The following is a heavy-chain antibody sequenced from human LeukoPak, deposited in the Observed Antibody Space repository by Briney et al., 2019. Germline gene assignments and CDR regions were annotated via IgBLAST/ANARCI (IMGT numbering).Heavy chain of an antibody. CDR2: ISYDGSNK. J-gene: IGHJ4*02. V-gene: IGHV3-30-3*01. CDR3: ARVYYYDSSGYSAPDY. Sequence: GGSLRLSCAASGFTFSSYAMHWVRQAPGKGLEWVAVISYDGSNKYYADSVKGRFTISRDNSKNTLYPQMNSLRAEDTAVYYCARVYYYDSSGYSAPDYWGQGTLVTVSS. CDR1: GFTFSSYA. D-gene: IGHD3-22*01.